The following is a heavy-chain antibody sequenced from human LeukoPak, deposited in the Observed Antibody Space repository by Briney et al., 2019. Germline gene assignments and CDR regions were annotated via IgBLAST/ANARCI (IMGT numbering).Heavy chain of an antibody. Sequence: GGSLRLSCAASGFTFDNYWVHWVRQAPGKGLVWVSGINSDGSSTSYADSVEGRFTISRDNAKNTLYLQMNSLRAEDTAVYYCAVDSSGYWAFDYWGQGTLVTVSS. J-gene: IGHJ4*02. CDR3: AVDSSGYWAFDY. V-gene: IGHV3-74*01. D-gene: IGHD3-22*01. CDR2: INSDGSST. CDR1: GFTFDNYW.